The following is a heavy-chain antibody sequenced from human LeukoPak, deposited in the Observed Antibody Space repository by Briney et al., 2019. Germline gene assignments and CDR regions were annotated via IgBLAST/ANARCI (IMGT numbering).Heavy chain of an antibody. Sequence: SETLSLTCAVYGGSFSGYYWSWIRQPPGKGLEWIGEINHSGSTNYNPSLKSRVTISVDTSKNQFSLKLSSVTAADTAVYYCARISGSYYAIDYWGQGTLVTVSP. J-gene: IGHJ4*02. CDR3: ARISGSYYAIDY. CDR1: GGSFSGYY. D-gene: IGHD1-26*01. V-gene: IGHV4-34*01. CDR2: INHSGST.